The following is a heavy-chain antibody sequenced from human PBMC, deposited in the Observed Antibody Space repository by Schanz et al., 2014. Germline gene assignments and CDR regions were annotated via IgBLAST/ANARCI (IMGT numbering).Heavy chain of an antibody. CDR3: VKIGYTHWSLDD. D-gene: IGHD6-13*01. J-gene: IGHJ4*02. CDR1: GFTFSGHA. Sequence: EVQLVESGGGLIQPGGSLSLSCAASGFTFSGHAMNWVRQAPGKGLEWVSYITSGSAKFYADSVKGRFTISRDDAKNSHYLQMNSLRVEDTAVFYCVKIGYTHWSLDDWGQGILVTVSS. V-gene: IGHV3-48*04. CDR2: ITSGSAK.